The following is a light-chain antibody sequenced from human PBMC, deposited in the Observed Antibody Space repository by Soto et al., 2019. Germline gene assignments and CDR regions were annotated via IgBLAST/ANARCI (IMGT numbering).Light chain of an antibody. CDR2: KAS. CDR1: QTISSW. CDR3: QHYNSYSEA. J-gene: IGKJ1*01. Sequence: DIQMTQSPSTLSGSVGDRVTITCRASQTISSWLAWYQQKPGKAPKLLIYKASTLKSGVPSRFSGSGSGTRFTLTISSLQPDDLATYYCQHYNSYSEAFGEGTKVELK. V-gene: IGKV1-5*03.